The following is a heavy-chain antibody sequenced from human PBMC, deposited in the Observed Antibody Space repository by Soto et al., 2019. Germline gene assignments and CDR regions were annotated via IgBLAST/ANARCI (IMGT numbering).Heavy chain of an antibody. CDR1: GGSISSYY. J-gene: IGHJ4*02. CDR3: ARVSSYGDYVL. V-gene: IGHV4-59*01. Sequence: SETLSLTCTVSGGSISSYYWSWIRQPPGKGLEWIGYIYYSGSTNYNPSLKSRVTISVDTSKNQFSLKLSSVTAADTEVYYCARVSSYGDYVLWGQGTLVTVSS. CDR2: IYYSGST. D-gene: IGHD4-17*01.